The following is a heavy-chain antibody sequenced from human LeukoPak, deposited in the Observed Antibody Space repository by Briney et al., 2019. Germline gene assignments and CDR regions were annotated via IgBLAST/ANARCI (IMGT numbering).Heavy chain of an antibody. CDR1: GGSISSYY. D-gene: IGHD2-2*01. CDR3: ARGGDPQRYCSSTSCPNWFDP. CDR2: IYYSGST. V-gene: IGHV4-59*12. Sequence: SETLSLTCTVSGGSISSYYWSWIRQPPGKGLEWIGYIYYSGSTNYNPSLKSRVTISVDTSKNQFSLKLSSVTAADTAVYYCARGGDPQRYCSSTSCPNWFDPWGQGTLVTVSS. J-gene: IGHJ5*02.